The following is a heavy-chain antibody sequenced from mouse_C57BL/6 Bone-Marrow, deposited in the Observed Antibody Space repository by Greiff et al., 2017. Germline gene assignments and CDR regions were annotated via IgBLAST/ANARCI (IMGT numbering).Heavy chain of an antibody. CDR3: ARQAAQATYYFDY. CDR2: ISNLAYSI. CDR1: GFTFSDYG. Sequence: EVQGVESGGGLVQPGGSLKLSCAASGFTFSDYGMAWVRQAPRKGPEWVAFISNLAYSIYYADTVTGRFTISRENAKNTLYLEMSSLRSEDTAMYYCARQAAQATYYFDYWGQGTTLTVSS. D-gene: IGHD3-2*02. V-gene: IGHV5-15*01. J-gene: IGHJ2*01.